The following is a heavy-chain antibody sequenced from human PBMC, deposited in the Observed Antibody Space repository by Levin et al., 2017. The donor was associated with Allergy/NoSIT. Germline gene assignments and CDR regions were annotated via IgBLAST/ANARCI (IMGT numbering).Heavy chain of an antibody. CDR3: ARGFYTSTWYADY. J-gene: IGHJ4*02. CDR2: INPNNGGT. CDR1: GYTFTGYY. Sequence: ASVKVSCKTSGYTFTGYYLHWVRQAPGQGLEWMGWINPNNGGTNYAQKFQGRVTMTRDTSISTAYMELSRLRSDDTAVYYCARGFYTSTWYADYWGQGTLITVSS. D-gene: IGHD6-13*01. V-gene: IGHV1-2*02.